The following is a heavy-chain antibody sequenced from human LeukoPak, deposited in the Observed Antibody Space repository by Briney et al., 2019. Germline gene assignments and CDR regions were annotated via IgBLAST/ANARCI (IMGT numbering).Heavy chain of an antibody. Sequence: KASETLSLTCTVSGYSMSSGYYWGWIRQPPERGLEWIGSMYHTGSTYYNPSLKSRVTISVDTPKNLFSLKLSSVTAADTAVYYCARGRDCSGGSCSFNAFDIWGQGTMVTVSS. D-gene: IGHD2-15*01. CDR1: GYSMSSGYY. CDR2: MYHTGST. J-gene: IGHJ3*02. CDR3: ARGRDCSGGSCSFNAFDI. V-gene: IGHV4-38-2*02.